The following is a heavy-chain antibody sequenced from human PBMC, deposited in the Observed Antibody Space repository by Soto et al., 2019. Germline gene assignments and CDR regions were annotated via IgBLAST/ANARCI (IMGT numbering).Heavy chain of an antibody. D-gene: IGHD3-22*01. CDR3: ASRTHDSKEVQAFDI. V-gene: IGHV1-18*01. Sequence: QVQLVQSGAEVKKPGASVKVSCKASGYTFTSYGISWERQAPGQGLEWMGWISAYNGNTNYAQKLQGRVTMNTDTSTSTAYMELRSLRSDDTDVYYCASRTHDSKEVQAFDIWGQGTMVTVSS. CDR1: GYTFTSYG. CDR2: ISAYNGNT. J-gene: IGHJ3*02.